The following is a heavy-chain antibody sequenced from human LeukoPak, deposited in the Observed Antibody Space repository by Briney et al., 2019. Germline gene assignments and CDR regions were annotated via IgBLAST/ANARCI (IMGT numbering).Heavy chain of an antibody. J-gene: IGHJ4*02. CDR2: ISGSGSST. Sequence: GGSLRLSCAASGFTFSSYAMSWVRQAPGKGLEWVSAISGSGSSTYYAASVKGRFTISRDNSKNTLSLQMNSLRAEDTAVYYCAKGGSFYDSSGYADYWGQGTLVTVSS. CDR3: AKGGSFYDSSGYADY. D-gene: IGHD3-22*01. CDR1: GFTFSSYA. V-gene: IGHV3-23*01.